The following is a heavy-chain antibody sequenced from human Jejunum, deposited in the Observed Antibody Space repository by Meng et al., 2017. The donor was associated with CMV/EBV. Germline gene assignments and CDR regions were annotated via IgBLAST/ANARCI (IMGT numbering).Heavy chain of an antibody. V-gene: IGHV1-2*02. Sequence: SCRASGYTFTDNHIHWVRQAPGQGLEWMGWINPNSGATNYAQKFQGRVTMARDTSISTVYMELSRLTSDDTAVFYCARAVGPTRFDPWGQGTLVTVSS. J-gene: IGHJ5*02. CDR1: GYTFTDNH. CDR2: INPNSGAT. CDR3: ARAVGPTRFDP. D-gene: IGHD1-26*01.